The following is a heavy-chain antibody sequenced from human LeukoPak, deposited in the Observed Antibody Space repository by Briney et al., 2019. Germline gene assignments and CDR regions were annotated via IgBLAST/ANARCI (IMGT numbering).Heavy chain of an antibody. CDR3: ARVAFGGVLGPIGY. J-gene: IGHJ4*02. V-gene: IGHV1-3*01. CDR1: GYTFTSYG. D-gene: IGHD3-16*01. Sequence: GASVKVSCKASGYTFTSYGISWVRQAPGQGLEWMGWINAGNGNTKYSQKFQGRVTITRDTSASTAYMELSSLRSEDTAVYYCARVAFGGVLGPIGYWGQGTLVTVSS. CDR2: INAGNGNT.